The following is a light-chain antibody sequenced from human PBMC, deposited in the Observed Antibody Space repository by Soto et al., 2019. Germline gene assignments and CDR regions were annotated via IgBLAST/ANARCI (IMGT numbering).Light chain of an antibody. J-gene: IGKJ1*01. CDR2: DAS. CDR3: HQRSDWPHT. V-gene: IGKV3-11*01. Sequence: IVLTHSPATLSLSPWERSTLSCMAIQSVSSYLALYQQKPGHAPRLLIHDASTRATGIPARFSGSGSGTDFPLTITSLEAEDFAVYYFHQRSDWPHTFGQGAKVDI. CDR1: QSVSSY.